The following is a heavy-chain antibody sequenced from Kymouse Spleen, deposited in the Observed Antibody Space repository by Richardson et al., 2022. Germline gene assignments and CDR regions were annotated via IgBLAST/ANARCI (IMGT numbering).Heavy chain of an antibody. J-gene: IGHJ4*02. CDR1: GGSISSYY. CDR2: IYYSGST. V-gene: IGHV4-59*01. Sequence: QVQLQESGPGLVKPSETLSLTCTVSGGSISSYYWSWIRQPPGKGLEWIGYIYYSGSTNYNPSLKSRVTISVDTSKNQFSLKLSSVTAADTAVYYCARVGPVTHFDYWGQGTLVTVSS. CDR3: ARVGPVTHFDY. D-gene: IGHD4-17*01.